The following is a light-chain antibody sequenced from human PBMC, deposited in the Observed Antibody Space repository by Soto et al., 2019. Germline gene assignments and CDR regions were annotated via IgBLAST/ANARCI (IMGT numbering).Light chain of an antibody. V-gene: IGLV2-8*01. CDR2: EVS. CDR1: SSDVGCYNY. J-gene: IGLJ2*01. Sequence: QSVLTQPPSASGSPGQSVTISCTGTSSDVGCYNYVSWYQQHPGKAPKLMIYEVSKRPSGVPHRFSGSKSGNTASLTVSGLHAEDDADYCCSSYAGSNLVFGGGTKLTVL. CDR3: SSYAGSNLV.